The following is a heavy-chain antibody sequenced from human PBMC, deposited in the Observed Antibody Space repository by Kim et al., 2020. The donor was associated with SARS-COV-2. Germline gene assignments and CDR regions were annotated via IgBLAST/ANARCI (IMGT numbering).Heavy chain of an antibody. CDR1: GGSISSGGYY. CDR2: IYYSGST. V-gene: IGHV4-31*03. D-gene: IGHD5-12*01. Sequence: SETLSLTCTVSGGSISSGGYYWSWIRQHPGKGLEWIGYIYYSGSTYYNPSLKSRVTISVDTSKNQFSLKLSSVTAADTAVYYCARGGTHRAFDIWGQGTMVTVSS. J-gene: IGHJ3*02. CDR3: ARGGTHRAFDI.